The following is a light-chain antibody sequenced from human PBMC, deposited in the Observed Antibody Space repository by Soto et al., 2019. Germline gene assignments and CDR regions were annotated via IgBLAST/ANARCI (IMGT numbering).Light chain of an antibody. Sequence: QSALTQPASVSGSPGQSITISCTGTSSDVGSYNLVSWYQQHPGKAPKLMIYEGSKRPSGVSNRFSGSKSGNTASLTISGLQAEDEAAYHFFSYAGSGTLVFGGGTKLTVL. CDR2: EGS. V-gene: IGLV2-23*01. J-gene: IGLJ3*02. CDR1: SSDVGSYNL. CDR3: FSYAGSGTLV.